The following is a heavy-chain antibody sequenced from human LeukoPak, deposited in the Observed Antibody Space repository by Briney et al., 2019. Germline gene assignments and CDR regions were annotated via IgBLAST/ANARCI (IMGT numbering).Heavy chain of an antibody. CDR2: IYHSGST. Sequence: PSETLSLTCAVSGGSISSSNWWSWVRQPPGKGLEWIGEIYHSGSTNYNPSLKSRVTISVDKSKNQFSLKLSSVTAADTAVYYCARHFGVVPAAPTTSNWFDPWGQGTLVTVSS. V-gene: IGHV4-4*02. J-gene: IGHJ5*02. D-gene: IGHD2-2*01. CDR1: GGSISSSNW. CDR3: ARHFGVVPAAPTTSNWFDP.